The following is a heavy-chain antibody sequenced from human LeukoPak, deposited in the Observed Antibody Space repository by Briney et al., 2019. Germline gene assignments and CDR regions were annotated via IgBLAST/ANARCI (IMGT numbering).Heavy chain of an antibody. CDR1: GFIFSSYG. D-gene: IGHD3-10*01. CDR3: AKDDAWLRFGE. V-gene: IGHV3-30*02. J-gene: IGHJ4*02. CDR2: IRYDGSNK. Sequence: GGSLRLSCAASGFIFSSYGMHWVRQAPGKGLEWVTFIRYDGSNKYYADSVKGRFTISRDNSKNTVYLQVISLTAEDTAVYYCAKDDAWLRFGEWSQGTLVTVSS.